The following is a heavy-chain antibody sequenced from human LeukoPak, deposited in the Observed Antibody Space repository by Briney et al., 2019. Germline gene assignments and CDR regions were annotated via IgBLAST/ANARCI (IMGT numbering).Heavy chain of an antibody. D-gene: IGHD3-22*01. Sequence: GGSLRLSCAASGFTFSSYSMNWVRQAPGKGLEWVSYISSSSSTIYYADSVKGRFTISRDNAKNSLYLQMNSLRAEDTAVYYCARDWGPYYYDSSGYYHFDYWGQGTLVTVSS. CDR2: ISSSSSTI. CDR3: ARDWGPYYYDSSGYYHFDY. V-gene: IGHV3-48*01. J-gene: IGHJ4*02. CDR1: GFTFSSYS.